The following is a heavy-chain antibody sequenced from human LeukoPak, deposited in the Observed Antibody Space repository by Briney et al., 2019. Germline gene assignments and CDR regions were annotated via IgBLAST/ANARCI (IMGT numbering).Heavy chain of an antibody. Sequence: GGSLRLSCAASGFTFSSSAMSWVRQAPGKGLEWVSAISNNGGYTYYADSVQGRFTISRDNSKNPLYLQMSSLRAEDTAVYYCAKDASNYFWYFDLWGRGTLVTVSS. J-gene: IGHJ2*01. CDR3: AKDASNYFWYFDL. D-gene: IGHD1-1*01. CDR2: ISNNGGYT. CDR1: GFTFSSSA. V-gene: IGHV3-23*01.